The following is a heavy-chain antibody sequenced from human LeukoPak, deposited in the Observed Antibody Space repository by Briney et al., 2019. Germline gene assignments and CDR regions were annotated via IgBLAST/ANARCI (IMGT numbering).Heavy chain of an antibody. D-gene: IGHD3-3*01. CDR1: GGSSSGYY. J-gene: IGHJ5*02. CDR3: ARAPIVRFWRWFDP. Sequence: SETLSLTCAVYGGSSSGYYWSWIRQPPGKGLEWIGEINHSGSTNYNPSLKSRVTISVDTSKNQFSLKLSSVTAADTAVYYCARAPIVRFWRWFDPWGQGTLVTVSS. V-gene: IGHV4-34*01. CDR2: INHSGST.